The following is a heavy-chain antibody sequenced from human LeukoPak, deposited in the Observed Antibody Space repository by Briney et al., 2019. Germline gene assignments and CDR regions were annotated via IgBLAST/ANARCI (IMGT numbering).Heavy chain of an antibody. D-gene: IGHD6-13*01. V-gene: IGHV4-59*01. CDR2: IYYSGST. J-gene: IGHJ3*02. Sequence: SETLSLTCTVSGGSISSYYWSWIRQPPGKGLEWIGYIYYSGSTNTDYNPSLKSRVTISVDTSKNRFSLKLTSVTAADTALYYCARVTRSSGYDAFDIWGQGTMVTVSS. CDR1: GGSISSYY. CDR3: ARVTRSSGYDAFDI.